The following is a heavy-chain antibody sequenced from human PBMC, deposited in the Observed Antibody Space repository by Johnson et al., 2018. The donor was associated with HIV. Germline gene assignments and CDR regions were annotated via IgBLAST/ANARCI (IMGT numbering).Heavy chain of an antibody. CDR2: ISYDGSNK. Sequence: QVQLVESGGGVVQPGRSLRLSCAASGFTFSSYAMHWVRQAPGKGLECVAVISYDGSNKYYADSVKGRFTISRDNSKHTLSLQMNSLRAEDTAVYYCAKVADPYCGGDCYSWLFAFDIWGQGTMVTVSS. V-gene: IGHV3-30-3*01. CDR1: GFTFSSYA. CDR3: AKVADPYCGGDCYSWLFAFDI. J-gene: IGHJ3*02. D-gene: IGHD2-21*02.